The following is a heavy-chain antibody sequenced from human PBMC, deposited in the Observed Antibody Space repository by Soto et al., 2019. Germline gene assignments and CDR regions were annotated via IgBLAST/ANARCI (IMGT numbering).Heavy chain of an antibody. D-gene: IGHD6-13*01. CDR2: IYYTGST. Sequence: SETLSLTCTVSGGSISNSNNYWGWIRQPPGKGLEWIGNIYYTGSTYYNPSLKSRVTISVDTSMTQFSLKLNSVTAADTAVYYCAKTKQDSRWHSLDVWGQGTTVTVSS. V-gene: IGHV4-39*01. CDR1: GGSISNSNNY. CDR3: AKTKQDSRWHSLDV. J-gene: IGHJ6*02.